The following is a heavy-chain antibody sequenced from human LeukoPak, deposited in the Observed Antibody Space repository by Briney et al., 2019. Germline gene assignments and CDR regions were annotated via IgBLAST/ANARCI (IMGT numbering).Heavy chain of an antibody. V-gene: IGHV1-69*05. Sequence: SVKVSCKASGGTFSSYAISWVRQAPGQGLEWMGGIIPIFGTANYAQKFQGRATITTDESTSTAYMELSSLRSEDTAVYYCARSIAVAGKRNYYYMDVWGKGTTVTVSS. CDR3: ARSIAVAGKRNYYYMDV. D-gene: IGHD6-19*01. CDR1: GGTFSSYA. J-gene: IGHJ6*03. CDR2: IIPIFGTA.